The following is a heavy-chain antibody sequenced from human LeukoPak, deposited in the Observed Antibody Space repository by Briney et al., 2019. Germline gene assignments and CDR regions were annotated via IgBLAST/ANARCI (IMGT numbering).Heavy chain of an antibody. J-gene: IGHJ4*02. D-gene: IGHD3-3*01. V-gene: IGHV1-8*01. CDR3: ARPKRITIFGVVMKRQYYFDY. CDR2: MNPNSGNT. Sequence: XGXEXXGXMNPNSGNTGYAQKFQGRVTMTRNTSISTAYMELSSLRSEDTAVYYCARPKRITIFGVVMKRQYYFDYWGQGTLVTVSS.